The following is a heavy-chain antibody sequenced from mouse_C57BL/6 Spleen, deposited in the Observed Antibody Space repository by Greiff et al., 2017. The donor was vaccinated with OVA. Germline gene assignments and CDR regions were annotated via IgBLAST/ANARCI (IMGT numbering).Heavy chain of an antibody. J-gene: IGHJ2*01. CDR1: GYTFTSYW. Sequence: VKLQQPGAELVKPGASVKLSCKASGYTFTSYWMHWVKQRPGQGLEWIGMIHPNSGSTNYNEKFKSKATLTVDKSSSTAYMQLSSLTSEDSAVYYCARPYDYDDFDYWGQGTTLTVSS. CDR2: IHPNSGST. D-gene: IGHD2-4*01. CDR3: ARPYDYDDFDY. V-gene: IGHV1-64*01.